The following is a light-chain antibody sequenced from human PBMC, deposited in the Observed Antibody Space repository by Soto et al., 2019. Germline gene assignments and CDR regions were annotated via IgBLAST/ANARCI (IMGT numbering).Light chain of an antibody. Sequence: AIQLTQSPSSLSASVGDRVTITCRASQGISSALAWYQQKPGKAPKLLIYDASSLESGVPSRFSCSGSGTDFPLTSSSLHPEDFANYYCHTFNSYSQITFGGWTKVEIK. CDR3: HTFNSYSQIT. CDR2: DAS. CDR1: QGISSA. V-gene: IGKV1-13*02. J-gene: IGKJ4*01.